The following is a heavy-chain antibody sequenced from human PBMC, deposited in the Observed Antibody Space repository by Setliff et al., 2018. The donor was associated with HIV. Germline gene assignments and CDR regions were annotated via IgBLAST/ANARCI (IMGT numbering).Heavy chain of an antibody. CDR1: GNSISADSY. V-gene: IGHV4-38-2*01. CDR2: IHYGGTT. J-gene: IGHJ6*03. Sequence: SETLSLTCAVSGNSISADSYWGWIRQPPGNRLEYIGNIHYGGTTYYNPSLKSRVTISLDTSKSQFSLKLSSVTAADTAVYYCASEAWTSYRSSSGYYYYYMDVWGKGTTVTVSS. D-gene: IGHD6-6*01. CDR3: ASEAWTSYRSSSGYYYYYMDV.